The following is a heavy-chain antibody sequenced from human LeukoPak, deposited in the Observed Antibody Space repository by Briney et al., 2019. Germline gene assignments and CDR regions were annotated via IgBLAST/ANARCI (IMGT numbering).Heavy chain of an antibody. CDR3: ARVVAGAVDY. Sequence: SETLSLTCTVSGGSISSYYRSWIRQPPGKGLEWIGYIYYSGSTNYNPSLKSRVTISVDTSKNQFSLKLSSVTAADTAVYYCARVVAGAVDYWGQGTLVTVSS. J-gene: IGHJ4*02. D-gene: IGHD6-19*01. V-gene: IGHV4-59*01. CDR1: GGSISSYY. CDR2: IYYSGST.